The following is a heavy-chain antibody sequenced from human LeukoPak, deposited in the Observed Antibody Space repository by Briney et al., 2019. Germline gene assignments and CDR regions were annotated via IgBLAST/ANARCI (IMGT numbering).Heavy chain of an antibody. V-gene: IGHV4-34*01. D-gene: IGHD1-1*01. CDR1: VWSFSGYY. J-gene: IGHJ3*02. CDR3: ARVGSTTRGAFDI. Sequence: SETLSLTCAVYVWSFSGYYWRWIRQPPGKGLEWVGEINHSGSSNYNPSLKSRVTISVDTSKNQFSLKLSSVTAADTAVHYCARVGSTTRGAFDIWGQGTMVTVSS. CDR2: INHSGSS.